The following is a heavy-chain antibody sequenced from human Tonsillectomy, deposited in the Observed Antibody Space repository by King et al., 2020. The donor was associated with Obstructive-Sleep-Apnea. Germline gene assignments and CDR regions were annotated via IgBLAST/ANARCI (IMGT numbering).Heavy chain of an antibody. CDR1: GFSLTTSGVG. D-gene: IGHD6-13*01. J-gene: IGHJ4*02. CDR3: AHRRAATYCLDY. V-gene: IGHV2-5*02. Sequence: TLKESGPTLVKPTQTLTLTCTFSGFSLTTSGVGVAWIRQPPGKALEWLALIYWDDVERYSPSLKSRLTITKSTSKNQVVLTMTNMDPVDSATYYFAHRRAATYCLDYWGQGTLVTVSS. CDR2: IYWDDVE.